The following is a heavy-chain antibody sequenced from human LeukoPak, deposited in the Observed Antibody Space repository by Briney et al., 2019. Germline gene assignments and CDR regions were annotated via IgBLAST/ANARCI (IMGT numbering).Heavy chain of an antibody. CDR2: IYYTGST. V-gene: IGHV4-59*01. J-gene: IGHJ3*02. D-gene: IGHD2-2*01. Sequence: PSETLPLTCTVSGDSISSYYWSWIRQPPGKGLEWIGYIYYTGSTNYNPSLKSQVTISVDTSKNQFSLKLSSVTAADTAVYYCARDRCGRTSCYPGTFDIWGQGTMVTVSS. CDR1: GDSISSYY. CDR3: ARDRCGRTSCYPGTFDI.